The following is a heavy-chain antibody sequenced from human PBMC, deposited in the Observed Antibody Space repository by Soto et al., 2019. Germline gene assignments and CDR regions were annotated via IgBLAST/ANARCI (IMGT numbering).Heavy chain of an antibody. V-gene: IGHV3-9*01. CDR2: ISWNSGSI. Sequence: PGGSLRLSCAASGFTFDDYAMHWVRQAPGKGLEWVSGISWNSGSIGYADSVKGRFTISRDNAKNSLYLQMNSLRAEDTALYYCAKDMAAAGTDDFDYWGQGTLVTVSS. CDR3: AKDMAAAGTDDFDY. CDR1: GFTFDDYA. D-gene: IGHD6-13*01. J-gene: IGHJ4*02.